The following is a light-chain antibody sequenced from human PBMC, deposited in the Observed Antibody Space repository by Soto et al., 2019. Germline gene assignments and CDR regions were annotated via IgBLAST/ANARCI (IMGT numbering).Light chain of an antibody. J-gene: IGKJ1*01. CDR2: AAS. CDR3: QQYYSFPWT. Sequence: IQMTQPPSSLSASVGDRVTITCRASQGISHYLAWYQQKPGKAPELLIYAASTLQSGVPSRFSGSGSGTDFTLTISCLQSEDFATYYCQQYYSFPWTFGQGTKVDIK. V-gene: IGKV1D-8*01. CDR1: QGISHY.